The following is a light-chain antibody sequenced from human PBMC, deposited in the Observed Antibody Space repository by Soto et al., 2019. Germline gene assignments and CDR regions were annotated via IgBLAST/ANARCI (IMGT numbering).Light chain of an antibody. CDR3: QQYDKWPET. CDR2: GAS. V-gene: IGKV3D-15*01. CDR1: QSVSTN. Sequence: ELVMTQSPATVSVSPGERATLSCRASQSVSTNLAWHQQKPGQAPRLLIYGASGRATAIPARFSGSGSGTEFTLTISSLQSEDCAIYYCQQYDKWPETFGQGTKV. J-gene: IGKJ1*01.